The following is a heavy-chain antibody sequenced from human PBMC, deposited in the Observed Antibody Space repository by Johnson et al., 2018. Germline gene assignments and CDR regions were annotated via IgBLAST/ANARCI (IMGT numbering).Heavy chain of an antibody. CDR3: AYIHMTLSDAVDM. V-gene: IGHV3-74*02. J-gene: IGHJ3*02. Sequence: EVQLVETGGGLVQPGGSLRLSCAASGFTFSSYWMHWVRQAPGKGLVWVSRINSDGTSAGYAASVKGRFTISRDSAKNALYLQMNSLRVEDTAVYYCAYIHMTLSDAVDMWGQGTLVTVSS. CDR2: INSDGTSA. CDR1: GFTFSSYW. D-gene: IGHD3/OR15-3a*01.